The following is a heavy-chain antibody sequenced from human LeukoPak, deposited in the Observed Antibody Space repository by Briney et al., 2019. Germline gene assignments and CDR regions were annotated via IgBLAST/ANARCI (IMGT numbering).Heavy chain of an antibody. J-gene: IGHJ4*02. D-gene: IGHD3-16*02. CDR2: ISGSGGST. Sequence: GGSLRLSCAASGFTFSSYAMSWARQAPGKGLEWVSAISGSGGSTYYADSVKGRFTISRDNSKNTLYLQMNSLRAEDTAVYYCAKAFYDYVWGSYRHPYYFDYWGQGTLVTVSS. CDR1: GFTFSSYA. CDR3: AKAFYDYVWGSYRHPYYFDY. V-gene: IGHV3-23*01.